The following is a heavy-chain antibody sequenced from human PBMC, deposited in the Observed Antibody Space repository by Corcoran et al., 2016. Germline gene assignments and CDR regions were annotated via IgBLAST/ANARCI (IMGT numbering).Heavy chain of an antibody. D-gene: IGHD5-18*01. J-gene: IGHJ6*02. Sequence: EVQLVQSGAEVKKHGESLKISCKGSGYSFTSYWIGWVRQMPGKGLEWMGIIYHGDSDTRYSPSFQGQGTISADKSISNAYLQWSSLKASDTAMYYCAGRSGYSYGRYCYGMDVWGQGTTVTVSS. CDR3: AGRSGYSYGRYCYGMDV. V-gene: IGHV5-51*01. CDR2: IYHGDSDT. CDR1: GYSFTSYW.